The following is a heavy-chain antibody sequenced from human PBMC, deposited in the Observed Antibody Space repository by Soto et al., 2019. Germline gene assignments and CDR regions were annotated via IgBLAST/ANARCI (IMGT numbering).Heavy chain of an antibody. V-gene: IGHV4-59*01. J-gene: IGHJ4*02. CDR1: GGSISSYY. D-gene: IGHD2-2*01. CDR3: ARVYCSSTSCYSLGFDY. CDR2: IYYRGST. Sequence: QVQLQESGPGLVKPSETLSLTCTVSGGSISSYYWSWIRQPPGKGLEWSGYIYYRGSTNYNPSLKSRVTISVDTSKNQFSLKLSSVTAADTAVYYCARVYCSSTSCYSLGFDYWGQGTLVTVSS.